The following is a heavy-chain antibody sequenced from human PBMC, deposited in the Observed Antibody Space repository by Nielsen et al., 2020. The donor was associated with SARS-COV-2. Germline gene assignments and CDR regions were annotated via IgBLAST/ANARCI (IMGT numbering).Heavy chain of an antibody. CDR3: ARARGAYGDYYYYYYTDV. Sequence: SQTLSLTCAISGDSVSSNSAAWNWIRPSPSRGLEWQGRTYYRSKWYNDYAVSVKSRITINPDTSKNQFSLHLNSVTPEDTAVYYCARARGAYGDYYYYYYTDVWGKGTTVTVSS. D-gene: IGHD4-17*01. CDR1: GDSVSSNSAA. J-gene: IGHJ6*03. V-gene: IGHV6-1*01. CDR2: TYYRSKWYN.